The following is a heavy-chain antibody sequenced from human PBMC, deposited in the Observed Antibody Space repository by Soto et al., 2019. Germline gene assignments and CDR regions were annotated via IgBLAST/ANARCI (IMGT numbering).Heavy chain of an antibody. Sequence: QVQLQESGPGLVKPSETLSLTCTVSGGSISGYYWSWIRQPPGQGLEWIGDIFYSGNSNYNPPLKSRVTISIDTSKNQFSLNLRSVTAADTAVYYCARVADDYKKLFDYWGQGTLVTVST. CDR2: IFYSGNS. CDR3: ARVADDYKKLFDY. V-gene: IGHV4-59*08. J-gene: IGHJ4*02. D-gene: IGHD4-4*01. CDR1: GGSISGYY.